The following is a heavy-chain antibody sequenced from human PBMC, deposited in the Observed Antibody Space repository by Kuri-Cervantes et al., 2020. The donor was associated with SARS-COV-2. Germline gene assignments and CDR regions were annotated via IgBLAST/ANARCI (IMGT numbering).Heavy chain of an antibody. CDR2: ISYDGKNK. D-gene: IGHD2-21*01. J-gene: IGHJ4*02. Sequence: GESLKISCAASGFNFSRTDMHWVRQAPGKGLEWVAFISYDGKNKKCIASGKGRFTISRDNSKNTLYLQMKSLTSEDTAIYYCAKDRVGVHDFWGQGTLVTVSS. CDR1: GFNFSRTD. V-gene: IGHV3-30*02. CDR3: AKDRVGVHDF.